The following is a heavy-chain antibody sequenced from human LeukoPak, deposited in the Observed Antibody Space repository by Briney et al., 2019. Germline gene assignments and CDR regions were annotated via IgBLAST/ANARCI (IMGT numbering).Heavy chain of an antibody. J-gene: IGHJ5*02. V-gene: IGHV1-18*01. D-gene: IGHD3-3*01. CDR2: ISAYNGNT. Sequence: ASVKVSCKASGYTFTSYGISWVRQAPGQGLEWMGRISAYNGNTNYAQKIQGRVTMTTDTSTSTAYMELRSLRSDDTAIYYCARMKFDYDFPHWFDLWGQGTLVTVSS. CDR1: GYTFTSYG. CDR3: ARMKFDYDFPHWFDL.